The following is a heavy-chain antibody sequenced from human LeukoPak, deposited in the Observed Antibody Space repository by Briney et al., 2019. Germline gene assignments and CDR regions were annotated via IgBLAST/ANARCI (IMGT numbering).Heavy chain of an antibody. J-gene: IGHJ4*02. CDR3: AKASSGWSSYFDY. D-gene: IGHD6-19*01. Sequence: PGGSLRLSCAASGFSFSSYAMSWVRQAPGKGLEWVSAISGSGGSTYYADTVKGRFTIFRDNSKNTLYLQMNSLTAEDTAAYYCAKASSGWSSYFDYWGQGTLVTVSS. V-gene: IGHV3-23*01. CDR2: ISGSGGST. CDR1: GFSFSSYA.